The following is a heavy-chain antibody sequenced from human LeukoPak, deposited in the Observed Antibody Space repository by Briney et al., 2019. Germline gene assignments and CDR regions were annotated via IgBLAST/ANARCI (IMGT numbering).Heavy chain of an antibody. V-gene: IGHV3-23*01. CDR3: AKVGGGMLSGYSYGYGDY. J-gene: IGHJ4*02. CDR1: GFTFSSYA. CDR2: ISGSGGST. D-gene: IGHD5-18*01. Sequence: GGSLRLSCAASGFTFSSYAMSWVRQAPGKGLEWVSAISGSGGSTYYADSVKGRFTISRDNSKNTLYLQMNSLRAEDTAVYYCAKVGGGMLSGYSYGYGDYWGQGTLVTVSS.